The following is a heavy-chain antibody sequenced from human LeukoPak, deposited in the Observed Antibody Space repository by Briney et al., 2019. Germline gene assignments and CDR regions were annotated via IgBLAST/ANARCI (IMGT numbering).Heavy chain of an antibody. D-gene: IGHD3-3*01. Sequence: SETLSLTCTVSGGSISSYYWSWLRQPAGKGLEWIGRIYTSGSTNYNPSLKSRVTMSVDKSKNQFSLKLSSVPAADTAVYYCARDPANDERFLEWLPPGFDPWGQGTLVTVSS. CDR2: IYTSGST. J-gene: IGHJ5*02. V-gene: IGHV4-4*07. CDR1: GGSISSYY. CDR3: ARDPANDERFLEWLPPGFDP.